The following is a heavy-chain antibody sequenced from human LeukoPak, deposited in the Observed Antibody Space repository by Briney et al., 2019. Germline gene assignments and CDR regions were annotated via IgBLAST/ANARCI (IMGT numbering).Heavy chain of an antibody. V-gene: IGHV3-11*06. D-gene: IGHD5-12*01. CDR3: SSGYESDYFFYYGMDV. CDR2: ISSSSRST. J-gene: IGHJ6*02. Sequence: GGSLRLSCAASGFTFSDYYMSWIRQAPGKGLEWVSYISSSSRSTTYADSVKGRFTISRDNAKISLYLQMNSLRAEDTAVYYCSSGYESDYFFYYGMDVWGQGTTVTVSS. CDR1: GFTFSDYY.